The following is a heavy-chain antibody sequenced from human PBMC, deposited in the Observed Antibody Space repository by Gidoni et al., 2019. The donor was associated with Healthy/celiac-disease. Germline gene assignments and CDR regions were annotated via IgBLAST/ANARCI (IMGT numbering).Heavy chain of an antibody. Sequence: QVQLQESGPGLVKPSQPLSRTCTVPGGPLSSGGYSWSWIRQHPGKGLEWIGYIYYSGSTYYNPSLKSRVTISVDTSKNQFSLKLSSVTAADTAVYYCARVIRLGELSLDYWGQGTLVTVSS. CDR2: IYYSGST. CDR3: ARVIRLGELSLDY. CDR1: GGPLSSGGYS. J-gene: IGHJ4*02. D-gene: IGHD3-16*02. V-gene: IGHV4-31*03.